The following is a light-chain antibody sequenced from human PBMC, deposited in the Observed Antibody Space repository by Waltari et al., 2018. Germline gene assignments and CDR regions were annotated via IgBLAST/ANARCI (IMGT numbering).Light chain of an antibody. CDR2: WAS. CDR1: QSLLYSSNNKNY. CDR3: QQYYSTPLS. Sequence: DIVMTQSPDSLAVSLGERVTINCKSSQSLLYSSNNKNYLAWYQQKPGQAPKLLIYWASTRESGVPNRFSVSGSGTDFTLTISGLQAEDVAVYYCQQYYSTPLSFGQGTKVEIK. J-gene: IGKJ2*03. V-gene: IGKV4-1*01.